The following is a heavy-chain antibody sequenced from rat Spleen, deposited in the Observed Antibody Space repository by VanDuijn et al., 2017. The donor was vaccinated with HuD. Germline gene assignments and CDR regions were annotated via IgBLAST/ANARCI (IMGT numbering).Heavy chain of an antibody. CDR1: GFTFNSYW. V-gene: IGHV5-34*01. CDR3: ARHGYYDGYYVMDA. CDR2: IIFNSSYI. Sequence: EVQLVETGGGLVQPGRSLKLSCVASGFTFNSYWMYWTRQAPGKGPEWVASIIFNSSYIYYADTVKGRFTNSRENAKNTLYLKMTSLRSEDTTLYYCARHGYYDGYYVMDAWGQGASVTVSS. J-gene: IGHJ4*01. D-gene: IGHD1-12*02.